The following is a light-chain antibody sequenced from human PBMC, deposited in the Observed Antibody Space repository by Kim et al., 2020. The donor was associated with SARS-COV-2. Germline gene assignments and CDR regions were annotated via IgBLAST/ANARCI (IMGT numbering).Light chain of an antibody. CDR2: DVS. V-gene: IGLV2-14*03. J-gene: IGLJ1*01. CDR1: SSYVGDCDY. CDR3: CSYARGSAYV. Sequence: GQSITISCTGTSSYVGDCDYVSWYQQHPGKAPKLIISDVSNRPSGVSSRFSGSKSGNTASLTISGLQDEDEADYYCCSYARGSAYVFGTGTKVTVL.